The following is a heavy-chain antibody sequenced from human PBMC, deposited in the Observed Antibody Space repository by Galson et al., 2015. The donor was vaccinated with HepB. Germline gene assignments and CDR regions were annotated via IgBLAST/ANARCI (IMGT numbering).Heavy chain of an antibody. CDR3: ARTCYYDSSGYAYGNFCDN. CDR1: GFTFSSYW. J-gene: IGHJ4*01. V-gene: IGHV3-7*01. D-gene: IGHD3-22*01. CDR2: IKQDGSEK. Sequence: SLRLSCAASGFTFSSYWMSWVRQAPGKGLEWVANIKQDGSEKYYVDSVKGRFTISRDNAKNSLYLQMNSLRAEDTAVYYCARTCYYDSSGYAYGNFCDNRGHGTLDTVSS.